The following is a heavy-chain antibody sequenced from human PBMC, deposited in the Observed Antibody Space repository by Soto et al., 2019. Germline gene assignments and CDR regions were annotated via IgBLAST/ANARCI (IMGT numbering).Heavy chain of an antibody. J-gene: IGHJ6*02. Sequence: HPGGSLRLSCAASGFTVSSNYMSWVRQAPGKGLEWVSVIYSGGSTYYADSVKGRFTISRDNSKNTLYLQMNSLRAEDTAVYYCASDSYSSSFYYYYGMDVWGQGTTVTVSS. V-gene: IGHV3-66*01. D-gene: IGHD6-13*01. CDR2: IYSGGST. CDR3: ASDSYSSSFYYYYGMDV. CDR1: GFTVSSNY.